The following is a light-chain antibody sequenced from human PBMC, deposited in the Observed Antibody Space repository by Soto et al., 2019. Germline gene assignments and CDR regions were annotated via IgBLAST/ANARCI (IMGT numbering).Light chain of an antibody. CDR2: GAS. J-gene: IGKJ3*01. Sequence: EIVLTQSPGTLSLSPGERATLSCRASQSVSSSYLAWYHQKPGQAPRLLIYGASGRPTGIPDRFSGSGSGTDFTLTISRREPEGFAVYYWQQYGSSRGFTFGPGTKVDIK. CDR1: QSVSSSY. CDR3: QQYGSSRGFT. V-gene: IGKV3-20*01.